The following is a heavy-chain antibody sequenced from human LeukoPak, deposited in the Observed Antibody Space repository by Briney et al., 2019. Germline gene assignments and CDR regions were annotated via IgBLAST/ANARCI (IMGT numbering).Heavy chain of an antibody. CDR3: AKEYTGSFPPFPSYFDS. V-gene: IGHV3-23*01. J-gene: IGHJ4*02. Sequence: GGSLRLSCAASGFTFSSYAMNWFPQSPGKGLEWVSAISAIGGSTYYEDSVKGRFNISRDNSKNTLYLQMNSLRAEDTAVYYCAKEYTGSFPPFPSYFDSWGQGTLVTVSS. D-gene: IGHD1-26*01. CDR1: GFTFSSYA. CDR2: ISAIGGST.